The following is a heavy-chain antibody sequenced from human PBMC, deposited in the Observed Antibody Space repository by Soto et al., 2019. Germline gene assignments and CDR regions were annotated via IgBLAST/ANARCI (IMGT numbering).Heavy chain of an antibody. J-gene: IGHJ4*02. V-gene: IGHV4-34*01. CDR2: INHSGST. D-gene: IGHD1-7*01. CDR3: ARGGELELSPDFDY. Sequence: SETLSLTCAVYGGSFSGYYWSWIRQPPGKGLEWIGEINHSGSTNYNPSLKSRVTISVDTSKNQFSLKLSSVTAADTAVYYCARGGELELSPDFDYWGQGTLVTVSS. CDR1: GGSFSGYY.